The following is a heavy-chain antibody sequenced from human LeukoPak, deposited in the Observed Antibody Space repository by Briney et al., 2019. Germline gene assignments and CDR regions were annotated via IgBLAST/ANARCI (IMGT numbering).Heavy chain of an antibody. D-gene: IGHD4-17*01. CDR3: AKLTTVTSAFDI. CDR2: IGNSGSTI. CDR1: GFTFSDYY. V-gene: IGHV3-11*01. J-gene: IGHJ3*02. Sequence: PGGSLRLSCAASGFTFSDYYMSWIRQAPGKGLEWVSYIGNSGSTIYFADSVKGRFTISRDNAKNSLYLQMNSLRAEDTAVYYCAKLTTVTSAFDIWGQGTMVTVSS.